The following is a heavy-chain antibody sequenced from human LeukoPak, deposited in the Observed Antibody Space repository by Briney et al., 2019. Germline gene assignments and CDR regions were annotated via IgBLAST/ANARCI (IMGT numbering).Heavy chain of an antibody. D-gene: IGHD6-19*01. CDR1: GYTFTGYY. V-gene: IGHV1-2*04. CDR2: INPNSCGT. Sequence: ASVKVSCKASGYTFTGYYMHWVRQAPGQGLEWMGWINPNSCGTNYAQKFQGWVTMTRETSISTAYIELSRLRSDDTAVYYCARPSIGVGGAFDIWGEGTMVTVSS. J-gene: IGHJ3*02. CDR3: ARPSIGVGGAFDI.